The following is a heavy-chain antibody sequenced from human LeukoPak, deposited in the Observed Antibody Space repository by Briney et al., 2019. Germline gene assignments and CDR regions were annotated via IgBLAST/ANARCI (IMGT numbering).Heavy chain of an antibody. Sequence: ASVKVSCKASGYTFTSYAMNWVRQAPGQGLEWMGWINTNTGNPTYAQGFTGRFVFSLDTSVSTAYLQISSLKAEDTAVYYCAREETYYYGSGSYYNLPPGYWGQGTLVTVSS. V-gene: IGHV7-4-1*02. J-gene: IGHJ4*02. D-gene: IGHD3-10*01. CDR3: AREETYYYGSGSYYNLPPGY. CDR1: GYTFTSYA. CDR2: INTNTGNP.